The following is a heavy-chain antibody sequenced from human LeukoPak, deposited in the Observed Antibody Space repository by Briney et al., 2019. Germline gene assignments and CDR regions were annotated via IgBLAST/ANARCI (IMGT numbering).Heavy chain of an antibody. CDR3: ARVYGSGYDFRGAFDI. Sequence: SETLSLTCTVSGGSISSCYWSWIRQPPGKGLGLVGYIYYSWNCNSNPSLNSRVTISVDTSKNQFFLKLNSMTAADTAVYYCARVYGSGYDFRGAFDIWGQGTMVTVSS. CDR1: GGSISSCY. V-gene: IGHV4-59*01. D-gene: IGHD5-12*01. CDR2: IYYSWNC. J-gene: IGHJ3*02.